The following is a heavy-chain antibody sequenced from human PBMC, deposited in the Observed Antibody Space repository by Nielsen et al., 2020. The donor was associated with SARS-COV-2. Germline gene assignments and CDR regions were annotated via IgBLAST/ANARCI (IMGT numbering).Heavy chain of an antibody. CDR1: GFRFRNYE. Sequence: GGSLRLSCAASGFRFRNYEMNWVRQAPGRGLEWVSDISNSGNIIYYADSVKGRFTVSRDNAKNSLDLQMDSLRAEDTAVYYCARGRRFRGVSTSDVWGQGTTVTVSS. CDR2: ISNSGNII. J-gene: IGHJ6*02. CDR3: ARGRRFRGVSTSDV. V-gene: IGHV3-48*03. D-gene: IGHD3-10*01.